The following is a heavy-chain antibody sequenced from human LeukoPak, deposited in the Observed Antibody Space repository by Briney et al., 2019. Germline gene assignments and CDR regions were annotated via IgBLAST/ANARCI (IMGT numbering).Heavy chain of an antibody. CDR3: ARDRDFH. V-gene: IGHV3-48*03. Sequence: GGALRLSCADPGVPSRSYEMNWARQAPGKGLEWVSYISSSGSTIYYAGSVKGRFTISRDNAKNSLYLQMNSLRAEDTAVYYCARDRDFHWGQGTLVTVSS. J-gene: IGHJ4*02. CDR1: GVPSRSYE. CDR2: ISSSGSTI. D-gene: IGHD2/OR15-2a*01.